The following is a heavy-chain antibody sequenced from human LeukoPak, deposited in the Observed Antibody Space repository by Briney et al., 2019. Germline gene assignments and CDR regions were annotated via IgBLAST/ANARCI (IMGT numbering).Heavy chain of an antibody. J-gene: IGHJ4*02. V-gene: IGHV3-49*04. CDR1: GFAFDDFA. CDR3: SRDSHGDDVYDY. CDR2: IRRRAYGGTT. Sequence: PGGSLRLSCTVSGFAFDDFAMTWVRQAPGKGLEWVGFIRRRAYGGTTDYAASVRGRFTISIDDSKNIAYLQMNSLRTEDTAIYFCSRDSHGDDVYDYWGQGTLVTVYS. D-gene: IGHD1-1*01.